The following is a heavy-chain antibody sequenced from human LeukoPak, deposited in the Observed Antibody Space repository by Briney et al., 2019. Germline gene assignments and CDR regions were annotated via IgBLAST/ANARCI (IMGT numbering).Heavy chain of an antibody. CDR2: ISAYNGNT. CDR3: ARDYLEAAGTQILGF. J-gene: IGHJ4*02. V-gene: IGHV1-18*01. Sequence: EASVQVSCKASGYTFTSYGISWVRQAPGQGLEWMGWISAYNGNTNHAQKLQGRVTMTTDTSTSTAYMELRSLRSDDTAVYYCARDYLEAAGTQILGFWGQGTLVTVSS. D-gene: IGHD6-13*01. CDR1: GYTFTSYG.